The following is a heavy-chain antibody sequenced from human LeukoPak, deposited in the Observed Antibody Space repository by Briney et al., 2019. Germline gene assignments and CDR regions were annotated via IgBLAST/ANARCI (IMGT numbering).Heavy chain of an antibody. CDR1: GGSISSYY. CDR3: ARCVVVVTATDAFDI. Sequence: SETLSLTCTVSGGSISSYYWSWIRQPPGKGLEWIGYIYYSGSTNYNPSLKSRVTISVDTSKNQFSLKLSSVTAADTAVYYCARCVVVVTATDAFDIWGQGTMVTVSS. J-gene: IGHJ3*02. CDR2: IYYSGST. V-gene: IGHV4-59*12. D-gene: IGHD2-21*02.